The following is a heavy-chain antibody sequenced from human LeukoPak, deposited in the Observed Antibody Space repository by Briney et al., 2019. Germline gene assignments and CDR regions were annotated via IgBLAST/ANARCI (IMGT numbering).Heavy chain of an antibody. Sequence: GSLRLSCAASGFTFSTYSMNWVRQGPGKGLEWVSYISSSSSAIYYADSVKGRFTISRDNAKNSLYLQMNSLRAEDTAVYYCVREYSSSSGRAFDIWGQGTMVTVSS. CDR2: ISSSSSAI. J-gene: IGHJ3*02. V-gene: IGHV3-48*01. CDR3: VREYSSSSGRAFDI. CDR1: GFTFSTYS. D-gene: IGHD6-6*01.